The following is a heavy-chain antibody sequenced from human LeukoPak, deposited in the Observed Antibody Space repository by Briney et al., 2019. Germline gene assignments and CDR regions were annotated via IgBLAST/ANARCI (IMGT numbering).Heavy chain of an antibody. CDR2: IKQDGSEK. J-gene: IGHJ4*02. CDR3: ARDPGQNYGDYDY. CDR1: GFTFSSYW. V-gene: IGHV3-7*01. D-gene: IGHD4-17*01. Sequence: TGGSLRLSCAASGFTFSSYWMSWVRQAPGKGLEWVANIKQDGSEKYYVDSVKGRFTISRDNAKNSLYLQMNSLRAEDTAVYYCARDPGQNYGDYDYWGQGTLVTVSS.